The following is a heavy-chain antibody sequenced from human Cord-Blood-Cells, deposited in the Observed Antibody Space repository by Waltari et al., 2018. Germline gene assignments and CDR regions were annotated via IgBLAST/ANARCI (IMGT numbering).Heavy chain of an antibody. Sequence: QLQLQESGPGLVKPSETLSLTCTVSGGSISSSSYYWGWIRQPPGKGLEWIGGIYYSGSTYYNPSLKSRVTISVDTSKNQFSLKLSSVTAADTAVYYCARQEYCGGDCYYDYWGQGTLVTVSS. CDR1: GGSISSSSYY. CDR2: IYYSGST. D-gene: IGHD2-21*02. CDR3: ARQEYCGGDCYYDY. V-gene: IGHV4-39*07. J-gene: IGHJ4*02.